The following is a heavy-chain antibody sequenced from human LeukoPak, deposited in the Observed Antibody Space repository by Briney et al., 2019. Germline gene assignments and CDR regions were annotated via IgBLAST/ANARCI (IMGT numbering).Heavy chain of an antibody. CDR2: INPYSGGT. CDR1: GYTFTGYS. Sequence: ASVKVSCKASGYTFTGYSMHWVRQAPGQGLEWMGWINPYSGGTSYAQKFQGRVTMARDTSISTANMELSSLRSDDTVVYYCARVTSSGHYFFDYWGQGSLVTVSS. J-gene: IGHJ4*02. CDR3: ARVTSSGHYFFDY. D-gene: IGHD3-22*01. V-gene: IGHV1-2*02.